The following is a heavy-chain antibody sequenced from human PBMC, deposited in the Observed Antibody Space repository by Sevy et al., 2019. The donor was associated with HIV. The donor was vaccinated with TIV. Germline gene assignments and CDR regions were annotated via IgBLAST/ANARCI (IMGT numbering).Heavy chain of an antibody. V-gene: IGHV3-7*01. CDR3: AGGIYGSGSRLGLGY. J-gene: IGHJ4*02. D-gene: IGHD3-10*01. CDR2: MRQDGSEK. CDR1: GFTFSSYW. Sequence: GGSLRLSCAASGFTFSSYWMTWVRQAPGKGLEWVANMRQDGSEKYYVDSVKGRFTNSRDNAKNSLYLQMNSLRAEDTAVYYCAGGIYGSGSRLGLGYWGQGTLVTVSS.